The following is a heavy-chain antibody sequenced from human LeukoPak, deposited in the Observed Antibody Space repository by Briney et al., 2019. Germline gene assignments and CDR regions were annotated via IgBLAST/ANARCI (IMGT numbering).Heavy chain of an antibody. Sequence: PGGSLRLSCAASGFTFSSYAMSWVRQAPGKGLEWVSAISGSGGSTYYADSVKGRFTISRDNSKNTLYLQMNSLRAEDTAVYYCAKELQGDNDYGDYDMVVDYWGQGTLVTVSS. CDR1: GFTFSSYA. CDR3: AKELQGDNDYGDYDMVVDY. D-gene: IGHD4-17*01. CDR2: ISGSGGST. J-gene: IGHJ4*02. V-gene: IGHV3-23*01.